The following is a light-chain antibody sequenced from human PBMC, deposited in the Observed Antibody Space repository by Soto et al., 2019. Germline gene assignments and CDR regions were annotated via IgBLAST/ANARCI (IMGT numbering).Light chain of an antibody. CDR1: QSITSG. J-gene: IGKJ1*01. CDR2: DAF. V-gene: IGKV1-5*01. CDR3: TQYNSSSST. Sequence: DIQMTQSPSTLSASVGDRGTIACRARQSITSGWAWYEQKPGKAPKLLIYDAFSFESGVPSRFSGSGSGTPSHPPITSLQPDPFATPYCTQYNSSSSTFGKGNKV.